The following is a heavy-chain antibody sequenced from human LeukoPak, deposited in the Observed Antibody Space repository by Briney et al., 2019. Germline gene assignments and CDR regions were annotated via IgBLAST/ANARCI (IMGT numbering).Heavy chain of an antibody. Sequence: SETLSLTCTVSGGSISSGDYYWSWLRQPPGNGLEWIVYMYDSRSTYYHPSLKSRVTISVDTSKTQFSLKLGSVTAADTAVYYCARGRYYDFWSGQAFDIWGQGTMVTVSS. D-gene: IGHD3-3*01. V-gene: IGHV4-30-4*08. J-gene: IGHJ3*02. CDR2: MYDSRST. CDR3: ARGRYYDFWSGQAFDI. CDR1: GGSISSGDYY.